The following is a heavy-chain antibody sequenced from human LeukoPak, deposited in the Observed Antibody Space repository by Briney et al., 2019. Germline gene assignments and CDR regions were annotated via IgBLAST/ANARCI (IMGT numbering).Heavy chain of an antibody. CDR1: GGTFSSYV. V-gene: IGHV1-69*06. J-gene: IGHJ4*02. D-gene: IGHD2-2*01. CDR2: IIPIFGTA. Sequence: ASVKVSCKTSGGTFSSYVISWVRQAPGQGLEWMGGIIPIFGTANYAQKFQGRVTITADKFTNKVYMELSSLRSDDTAIYFCARVNGYCSSISCFLDYWGQGTLVTVS. CDR3: ARVNGYCSSISCFLDY.